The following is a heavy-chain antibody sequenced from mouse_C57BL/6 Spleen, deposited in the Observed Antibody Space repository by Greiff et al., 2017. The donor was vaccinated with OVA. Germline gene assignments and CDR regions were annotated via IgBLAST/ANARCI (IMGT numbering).Heavy chain of an antibody. CDR2: INPNYGTT. D-gene: IGHD1-1*01. CDR3: ARSPITTVVATDYAMDY. CDR1: GYSFTDYN. J-gene: IGHJ4*01. V-gene: IGHV1-39*01. Sequence: EVQLVESGPELVKPGASVKISCKASGYSFTDYNMNWVKQSNGKSLEWIGVINPNYGTTSYNQKFKGKATVTVDQSSSTAYMQLNSLTSEDSAVYYCARSPITTVVATDYAMDYWGQGTSVTVSS.